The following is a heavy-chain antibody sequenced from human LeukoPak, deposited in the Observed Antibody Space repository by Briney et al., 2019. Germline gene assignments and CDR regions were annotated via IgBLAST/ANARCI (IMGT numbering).Heavy chain of an antibody. V-gene: IGHV4-30-2*01. D-gene: IGHD5-24*01. Sequence: SETLSLTCTVSGGSISSGGYYWSWIRQPPGKGLEWIGYIYHSGSTYYNPSLKSRVTMSVDRSKNQFSLKLSSVTAADTAVYYCARDWRDGYWGRGQFDYWGQGTLVTVSS. CDR2: IYHSGST. J-gene: IGHJ4*02. CDR3: ARDWRDGYWGRGQFDY. CDR1: GGSISSGGYY.